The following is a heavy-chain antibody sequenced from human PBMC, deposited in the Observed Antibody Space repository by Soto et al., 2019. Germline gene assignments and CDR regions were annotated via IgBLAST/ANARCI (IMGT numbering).Heavy chain of an antibody. J-gene: IGHJ4*02. CDR2: IRSKAYGWTT. D-gene: IGHD2-15*01. CDR1: GFTFGDYA. Sequence: GGSLRLSCTASGFTFGDYAMSWFRQAPGKGLEWVAFIRSKAYGWTTEYAASVKGRFTISRDDSKSIAYLQMNSLKTEDTAVYYCTRGGVVVVAAIGYWGQGTLVTVSS. CDR3: TRGGVVVVAAIGY. V-gene: IGHV3-49*03.